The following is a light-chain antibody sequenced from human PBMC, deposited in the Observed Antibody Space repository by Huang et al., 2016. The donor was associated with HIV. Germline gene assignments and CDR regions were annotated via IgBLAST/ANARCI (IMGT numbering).Light chain of an antibody. CDR3: QQYNNRYT. V-gene: IGKV3-15*01. Sequence: EIVMTQSPATLSVSPGERATLSCRASQSVSNNLAWYQQKHGRAPRLLMYGASTRATGIPARFSGSGSGTEFTLTISSLQSEDFALYYCQQYNNRYTFGQGTKLEI. CDR2: GAS. J-gene: IGKJ2*01. CDR1: QSVSNN.